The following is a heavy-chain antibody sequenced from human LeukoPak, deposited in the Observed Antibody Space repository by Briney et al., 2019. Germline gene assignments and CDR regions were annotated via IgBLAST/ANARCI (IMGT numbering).Heavy chain of an antibody. CDR2: ISSSGGNI. Sequence: PGGSLRLSCAASGFTFSSYEMKWVRQAPGKGLEWVSHISSSGGNICYADSVKGRFTISRDNAKNSLYLQMNSLRAEDTAVYYCARGLRYTILGGDYYWGQGTLVTVSS. CDR1: GFTFSSYE. D-gene: IGHD3-3*01. V-gene: IGHV3-48*03. CDR3: ARGLRYTILGGDYY. J-gene: IGHJ4*02.